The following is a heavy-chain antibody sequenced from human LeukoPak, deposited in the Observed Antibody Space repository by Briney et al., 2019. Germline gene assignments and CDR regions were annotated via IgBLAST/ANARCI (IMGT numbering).Heavy chain of an antibody. V-gene: IGHV3-7*03. CDR3: AKDIGAVAGYAFDI. J-gene: IGHJ3*02. CDR1: GFTFSNYW. CDR2: IKHDGSDK. Sequence: GGSLRLSCAASGFTFSNYWMNWVRQAPGKGLEWVANIKHDGSDKYYVDSVKGRFTISRDNAKNSLYLQMNSLRAEDTALYYCAKDIGAVAGYAFDIWGQGTMVTVSS. D-gene: IGHD6-19*01.